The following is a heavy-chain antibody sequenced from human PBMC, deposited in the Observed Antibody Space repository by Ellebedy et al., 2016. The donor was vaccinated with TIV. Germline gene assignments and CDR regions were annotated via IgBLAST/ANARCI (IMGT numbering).Heavy chain of an antibody. CDR3: ARGITGPVDLGY. V-gene: IGHV1-18*04. Sequence: AASVKVSCKASGHTFTSYGFGWVRQAPGQGLEWMGWINTYNVNTNYAKSFQGRVTLTTDTSTKTAYLDLRSLRPDDTAVYYCARGITGPVDLGYWGQGTLVTVSS. J-gene: IGHJ4*02. D-gene: IGHD1-1*01. CDR2: INTYNVNT. CDR1: GHTFTSYG.